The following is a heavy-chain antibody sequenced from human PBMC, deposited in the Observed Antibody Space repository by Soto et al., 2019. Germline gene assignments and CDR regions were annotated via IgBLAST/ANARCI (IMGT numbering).Heavy chain of an antibody. J-gene: IGHJ4*02. V-gene: IGHV4-59*01. CDR2: IYYSGST. CDR3: ARGRVSVGADKRFDY. D-gene: IGHD1-26*01. Sequence: SETLSLTCTVSGGSISSYYWSWIRQPPGKGLEWIGYIYYSGSTNYNPSLKSRVTISVDTSKNQFSLKLSSVTAADTAVYYCARGRVSVGADKRFDYWGQGTLVTVSS. CDR1: GGSISSYY.